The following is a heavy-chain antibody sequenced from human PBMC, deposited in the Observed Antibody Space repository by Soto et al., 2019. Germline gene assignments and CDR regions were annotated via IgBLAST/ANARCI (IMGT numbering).Heavy chain of an antibody. V-gene: IGHV1-69*08. Sequence: QVQLVQSGAEVKKPGSSVKVSCKASGGTFSSYTISWVRQAPGQGLEWMGRIIPILGIANYAQKFQGRVTITADKSTSTAYMELSSLRSEDTAAYYCARDHHSRGAIDYWGQGTLVTVSS. CDR2: IIPILGIA. CDR3: ARDHHSRGAIDY. CDR1: GGTFSSYT. J-gene: IGHJ4*02. D-gene: IGHD6-13*01.